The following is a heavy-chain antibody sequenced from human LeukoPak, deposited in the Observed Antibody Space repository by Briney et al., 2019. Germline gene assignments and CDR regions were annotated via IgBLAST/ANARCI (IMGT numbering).Heavy chain of an antibody. CDR1: GYSISSGYY. D-gene: IGHD1-26*01. CDR3: ARDPGRRKWELNLKAREYYSDY. V-gene: IGHV4-38-2*02. J-gene: IGHJ4*02. Sequence: SETLSLTCTVSGYSISSGYYWGWIRQPPGKGLEWIGSIYHSGSTYYNPSLKSRVTISVDTSKNQFSLKLSSVTAADTAVYYCARDPGRRKWELNLKAREYYSDYWGQGTLVTVSS. CDR2: IYHSGST.